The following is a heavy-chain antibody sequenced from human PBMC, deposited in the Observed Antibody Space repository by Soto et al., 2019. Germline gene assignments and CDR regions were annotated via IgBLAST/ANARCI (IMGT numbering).Heavy chain of an antibody. D-gene: IGHD1-26*01. CDR1: GFTFSYYW. V-gene: IGHV3-74*01. CDR2: IHSDGSST. J-gene: IGHJ3*01. Sequence: EVQLVESGGGLVQPGESLRLSCAASGFTFSYYWMHWVRQAPGKGLVWVSRIHSDGSSTTYADSVKGRFTISRDNARNTLYLQMNSLRAEDTAVYYFARGDRGAFDLWGQETVVTVSS. CDR3: ARGDRGAFDL.